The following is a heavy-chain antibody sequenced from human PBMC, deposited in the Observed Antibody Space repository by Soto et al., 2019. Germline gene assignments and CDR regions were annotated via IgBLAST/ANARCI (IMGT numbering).Heavy chain of an antibody. Sequence: GGSLRLSCAASGFTFSSYSMNWVRQAPGKGLEWVSSISSSSSSYIYYADSVKGRFTISRDNAKNSLYLQMNSLRAEDTAVYYCARILMVRGVTSFDYWGQGTLVTVSS. CDR2: ISSSSSSYI. J-gene: IGHJ4*02. V-gene: IGHV3-21*01. CDR3: ARILMVRGVTSFDY. D-gene: IGHD3-10*01. CDR1: GFTFSSYS.